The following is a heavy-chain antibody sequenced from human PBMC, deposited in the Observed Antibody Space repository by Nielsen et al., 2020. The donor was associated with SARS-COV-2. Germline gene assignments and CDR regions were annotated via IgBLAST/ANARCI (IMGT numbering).Heavy chain of an antibody. J-gene: IGHJ4*02. Sequence: SGPTLVKPTETLTLTCTLSGFSLRTSEVGVAWVRQPPGKALEWLERIDWDDDKYYSTSLKTRLTISKDTSKNQVVLTMTNMDPVDTATYYCARYNWNDALGFDYWGQGTLVTVSS. CDR1: GFSLRTSEVG. V-gene: IGHV2-70*18. D-gene: IGHD1-1*01. CDR2: IDWDDDK. CDR3: ARYNWNDALGFDY.